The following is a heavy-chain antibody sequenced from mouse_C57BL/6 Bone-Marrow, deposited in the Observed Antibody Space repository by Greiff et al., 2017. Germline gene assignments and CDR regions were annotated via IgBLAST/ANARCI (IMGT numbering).Heavy chain of an antibody. CDR1: GYTFTDYY. CDR3: AREEGYYYGSREPYAMDY. Sequence: VQLQQSGAELVRPGASVKLSCKASGYTFTDYYINWVKQRPGQGLEWIARIYPGSGNTYYNEKFKGKATLTAEKSSSTAYMQLSSLTSEDSAVYFCAREEGYYYGSREPYAMDYWGQGTSVTVSS. D-gene: IGHD1-1*01. V-gene: IGHV1-76*01. CDR2: IYPGSGNT. J-gene: IGHJ4*01.